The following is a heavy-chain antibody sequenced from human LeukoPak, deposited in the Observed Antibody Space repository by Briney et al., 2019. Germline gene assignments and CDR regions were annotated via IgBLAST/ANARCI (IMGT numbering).Heavy chain of an antibody. CDR3: ARGAYCGGDCYYFDY. CDR2: ISAYNGNT. D-gene: IGHD2-21*02. J-gene: IGHJ4*02. V-gene: IGHV1-18*01. CDR1: GYTLTSNG. Sequence: ASVSVSCKASGYTLTSNGNSWVRHAPGQGLEWMGWISAYNGNTRYAQKLQGRVTMTTDSSTSTAYMELRSLRSDDTAVYYCARGAYCGGDCYYFDYWGQGTLVTVSS.